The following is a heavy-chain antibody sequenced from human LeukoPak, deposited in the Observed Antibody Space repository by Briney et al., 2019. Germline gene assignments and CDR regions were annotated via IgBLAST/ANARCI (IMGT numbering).Heavy chain of an antibody. CDR3: AKSIDHGILGS. Sequence: GGSLRLSCAASGFTFDDYAMHWVRQAPGKGLEWVSGISWDSGSIVYADSVKGRFTISRDNAKNSLYLQMNSLRAEDTALYYCAKSIDHGILGSWGQGTLVIVSS. J-gene: IGHJ4*02. CDR1: GFTFDDYA. D-gene: IGHD2-15*01. CDR2: ISWDSGSI. V-gene: IGHV3-9*01.